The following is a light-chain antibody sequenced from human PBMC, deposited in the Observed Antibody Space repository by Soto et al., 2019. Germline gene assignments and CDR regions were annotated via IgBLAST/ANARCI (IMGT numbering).Light chain of an antibody. CDR2: AAA. Sequence: IQLTQSPSSLSASVGDRVTITCRASQGISSYLAWYQQKPGKAPKLLIYAAATLQSGVPSRFSGSGSGTDFTLTISSLQPEDFATYYSQQLNSYPTFTFGPGTKVDIK. J-gene: IGKJ3*01. CDR1: QGISSY. V-gene: IGKV1-9*01. CDR3: QQLNSYPTFT.